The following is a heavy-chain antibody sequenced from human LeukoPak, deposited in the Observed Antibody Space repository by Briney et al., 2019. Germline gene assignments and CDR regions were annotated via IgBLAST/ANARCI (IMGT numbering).Heavy chain of an antibody. Sequence: GGSLRLSCAAPGFTFSNAYMTWVRQAPGQGLEWVGRIRTKTDGETTDYAAPVKGRFTISRDDSKNTVYLQINSMKTEDTAVYYCTTGPRGSSPDDTWGQGTLVTVSS. CDR3: TTGPRGSSPDDT. V-gene: IGHV3-15*01. CDR2: IRTKTDGETT. J-gene: IGHJ5*02. D-gene: IGHD3-16*01. CDR1: GFTFSNAY.